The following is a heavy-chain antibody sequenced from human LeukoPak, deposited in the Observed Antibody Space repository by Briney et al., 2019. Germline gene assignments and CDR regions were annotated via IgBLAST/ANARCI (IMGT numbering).Heavy chain of an antibody. CDR1: GYTSTNYW. J-gene: IGHJ3*01. CDR3: ARLFTAMVSVGAFDV. Sequence: GESLKISCKSSGYTSTNYWIAWVRQMPGKGLELMGIIHPGDSDTRYMPSFQGQVTVSADQSTSTAYLQWSSLKASDTAMYFCARLFTAMVSVGAFDVWGQGTMVTVSS. D-gene: IGHD5-18*01. CDR2: IHPGDSDT. V-gene: IGHV5-51*01.